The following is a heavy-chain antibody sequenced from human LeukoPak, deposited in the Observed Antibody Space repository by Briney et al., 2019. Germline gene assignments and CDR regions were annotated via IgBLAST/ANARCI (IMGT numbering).Heavy chain of an antibody. V-gene: IGHV4-30-4*01. CDR2: IYYSGST. J-gene: IGHJ3*02. CDR3: ARDGSYGDCGPGIHDAFDI. CDR1: GGSISSGDYY. D-gene: IGHD4-17*01. Sequence: SQTLSLTCTVSGGSISSGDYYWSWIRQPPGKGLEWIGYIYYSGSTYYNPSLKSRVTISVDTSKNQFSLKLSSVTAADTAVYYCARDGSYGDCGPGIHDAFDIWGQGTMVTVSS.